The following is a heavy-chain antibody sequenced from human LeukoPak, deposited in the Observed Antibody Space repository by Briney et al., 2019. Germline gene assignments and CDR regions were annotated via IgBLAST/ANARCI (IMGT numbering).Heavy chain of an antibody. J-gene: IGHJ3*02. CDR1: GFTFSSYA. V-gene: IGHV3-23*01. CDR3: AKDVRYCGGDCYSFSAFDI. Sequence: PGGSLRLSCAASGFTFSSYAMSWVRQAPGKGMEWVSSIRGSGGSTYYADSVKGRFTISRDNSKNTLYLQMNSLRAEDTAVHYCAKDVRYCGGDCYSFSAFDIWGQGAMVTVSS. D-gene: IGHD2-21*02. CDR2: IRGSGGST.